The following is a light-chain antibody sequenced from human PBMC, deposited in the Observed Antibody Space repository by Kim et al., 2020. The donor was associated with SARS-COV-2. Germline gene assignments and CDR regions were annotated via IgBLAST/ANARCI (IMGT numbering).Light chain of an antibody. CDR1: QSVDSTY. V-gene: IGKV3-20*01. CDR2: GAS. J-gene: IGKJ1*01. Sequence: TLALSPGERATLSCRASQSVDSTYQAWYQHRAGQTPRLLIYGASNRATGIPDRFSGSGSGTDFTLTISRLEPEDFAVYYCQQSGTFGQGTKVDIK. CDR3: QQSGT.